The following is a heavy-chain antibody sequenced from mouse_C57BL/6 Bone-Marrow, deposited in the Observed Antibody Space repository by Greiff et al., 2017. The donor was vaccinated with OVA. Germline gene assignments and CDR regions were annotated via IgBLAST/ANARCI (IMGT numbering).Heavy chain of an antibody. J-gene: IGHJ2*01. D-gene: IGHD1-1*01. V-gene: IGHV1-64*01. CDR3: ASLRSYYFDY. Sequence: QVQLKQPGAELVKPGASVKLSCKASGYTFTSYWMHWVKQRPGQGLEWIGMIHPNSGSTNYNEKFKSKATLTVDKSSSTAYMQLSSLTSEDSAVYYCASLRSYYFDYWGQGTTLTVSS. CDR1: GYTFTSYW. CDR2: IHPNSGST.